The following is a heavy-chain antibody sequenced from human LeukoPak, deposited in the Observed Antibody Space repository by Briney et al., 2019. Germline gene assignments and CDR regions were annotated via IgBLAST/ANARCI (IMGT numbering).Heavy chain of an antibody. CDR2: IIPIFGTA. J-gene: IGHJ4*02. Sequence: ASVNVSFRASGGTFSSYAISWVRQAPGQGLEWMGGIIPIFGTANYAQKFQGRVTITADESTSTAYMELSSLRSEDTAVYYCARGSLRYSDWLLSYDYWGQGTLVTVSS. D-gene: IGHD3-9*01. V-gene: IGHV1-69*13. CDR1: GGTFSSYA. CDR3: ARGSLRYSDWLLSYDY.